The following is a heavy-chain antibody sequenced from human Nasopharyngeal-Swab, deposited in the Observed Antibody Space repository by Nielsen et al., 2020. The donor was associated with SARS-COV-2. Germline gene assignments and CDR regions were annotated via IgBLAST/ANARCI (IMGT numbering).Heavy chain of an antibody. CDR2: IYYSGST. Sequence: SETLSLTCTVSGGSISSYYWSWIRQPPGKGLEWIGYIYYSGSTNYNPSLKSRVTISVDTSKNQFSLKLSSVTAADTAVYYCARAKSVGGRFGELFIRRSKDADYWGQGTLVTVSS. CDR1: GGSISSYY. V-gene: IGHV4-59*01. J-gene: IGHJ4*02. D-gene: IGHD3-10*01. CDR3: ARAKSVGGRFGELFIRRSKDADY.